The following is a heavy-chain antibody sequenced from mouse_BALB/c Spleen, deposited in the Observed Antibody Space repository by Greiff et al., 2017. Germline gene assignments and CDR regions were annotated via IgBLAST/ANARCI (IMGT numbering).Heavy chain of an antibody. J-gene: IGHJ4*01. CDR1: GFSLTSYG. CDR2: IWAGGST. Sequence: QVQLKQSGPGLVAPSQSLSITCTVSGFSLTSYGVHWVRQPPGKGLEWLGVIWAGGSTNYNSALMSRLSISKDNSKSQVFLKMNSLQTDDTAMYYCARDGNYGGYYYAMDYWGQGTSVTVSS. V-gene: IGHV2-9*02. CDR3: ARDGNYGGYYYAMDY. D-gene: IGHD2-1*01.